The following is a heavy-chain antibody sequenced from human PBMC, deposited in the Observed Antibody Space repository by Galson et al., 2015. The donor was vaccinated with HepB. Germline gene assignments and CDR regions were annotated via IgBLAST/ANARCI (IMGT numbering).Heavy chain of an antibody. CDR2: INPSGGST. J-gene: IGHJ4*02. V-gene: IGHV1-46*01. Sequence: SVKVSCKASGYTFTSYYMHWVRQAPGQGLEWMGIINPSGGSTSYAQKFQGRVTMTRDTSTSTVYMELSSLRSEDTAVYYCARGAMVVVVINRLDYWGQGTLVTVSS. CDR3: ARGAMVVVVINRLDY. CDR1: GYTFTSYY. D-gene: IGHD3-22*01.